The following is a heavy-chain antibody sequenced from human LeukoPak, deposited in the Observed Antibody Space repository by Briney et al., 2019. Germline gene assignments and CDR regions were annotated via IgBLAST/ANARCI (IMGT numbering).Heavy chain of an antibody. CDR2: IIPIFGTA. D-gene: IGHD3-22*01. J-gene: IGHJ4*02. CDR1: GGTFSSHA. Sequence: SVKVSCKASGGTFSSHAISWVRQAPGQGLEWMGGIIPIFGTANYAQKFQGRVTITADESTSTAYMELSSLRSEDTAVYYCAISLHYYDSSGPLHYWGQGTLVTVSS. V-gene: IGHV1-69*13. CDR3: AISLHYYDSSGPLHY.